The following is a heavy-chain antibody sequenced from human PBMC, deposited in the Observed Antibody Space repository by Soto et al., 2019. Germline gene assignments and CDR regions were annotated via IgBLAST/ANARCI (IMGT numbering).Heavy chain of an antibody. V-gene: IGHV1-69*12. Sequence: QVQLVQSGAEVKKPGSSVKVSCKVSGVTFSNYAIDWVRLAPGHGLEWMGGIVPIFGTTYYTQKFQGRATIIADDSTTTAYLEMSSLRSEDTAIYYCARVEAVAGLYNYHGLDVWGQVTAVSVSS. CDR3: ARVEAVAGLYNYHGLDV. CDR2: IVPIFGTT. J-gene: IGHJ6*02. CDR1: GVTFSNYA. D-gene: IGHD6-19*01.